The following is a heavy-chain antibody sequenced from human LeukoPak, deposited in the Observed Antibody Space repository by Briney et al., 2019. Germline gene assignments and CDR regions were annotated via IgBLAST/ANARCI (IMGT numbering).Heavy chain of an antibody. CDR3: ARDTGSGWYQGDYYFDY. D-gene: IGHD6-19*01. Sequence: GGSLRLSCAASGFTFSSYAMHWVRQAPGKGLEYVSAISSNGGSTYYANSVKGRFTISRDNSKNTLCLQMGSLRAEDMAVYYCARDTGSGWYQGDYYFDYWGQGTLVTVSS. V-gene: IGHV3-64*01. CDR1: GFTFSSYA. CDR2: ISSNGGST. J-gene: IGHJ4*02.